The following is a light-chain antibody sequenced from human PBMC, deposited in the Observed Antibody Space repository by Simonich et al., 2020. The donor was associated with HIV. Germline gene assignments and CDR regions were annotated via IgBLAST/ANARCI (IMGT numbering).Light chain of an antibody. Sequence: EIVLTQSPATLSLSPGERATLSCRASQSVSNYLAWYQQKPGQAPRLLIYGASSRATGIPDRFSGSGSGTDFTLTISRLEPEDFAVYYCQQYGSSGLTFGGGTKVEIK. CDR1: QSVSNY. CDR3: QQYGSSGLT. V-gene: IGKV3-20*01. CDR2: GAS. J-gene: IGKJ4*01.